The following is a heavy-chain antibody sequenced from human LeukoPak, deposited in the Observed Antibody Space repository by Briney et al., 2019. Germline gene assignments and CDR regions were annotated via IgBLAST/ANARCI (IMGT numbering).Heavy chain of an antibody. CDR3: ARDKYYYYYGMDV. CDR1: GFTFSSYA. J-gene: IGHJ6*02. CDR2: ISYDGSNK. Sequence: PGRSLRLSCAASGFTFSSYAMHWVRQAPGKGLEWVAVISYDGSNKYYADSVKGRYTISRDNSKNTLYLQMNSLRAEDTAVYYCARDKYYYYYGMDVWAKGPRSPSP. V-gene: IGHV3-30-3*01.